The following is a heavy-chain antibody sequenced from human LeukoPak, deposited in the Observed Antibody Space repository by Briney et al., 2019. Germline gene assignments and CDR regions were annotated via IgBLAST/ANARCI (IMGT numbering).Heavy chain of an antibody. Sequence: SVKVSCKASGGTFSSYAISWVRQAPGQGLEWMGRIIPIPGIANYAQKFQGRVTITADKSTSTAYMELSSLRSEDTAVYYCARGQADYYDSSGYAAFDIWGQGTMVTVSS. D-gene: IGHD3-22*01. CDR3: ARGQADYYDSSGYAAFDI. J-gene: IGHJ3*02. CDR2: IIPIPGIA. CDR1: GGTFSSYA. V-gene: IGHV1-69*04.